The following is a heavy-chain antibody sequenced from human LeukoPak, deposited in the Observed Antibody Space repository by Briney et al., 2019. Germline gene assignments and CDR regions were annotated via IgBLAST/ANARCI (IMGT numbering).Heavy chain of an antibody. D-gene: IGHD1-14*01. CDR1: GYNLNDFG. J-gene: IGHJ5*02. Sequence: ASVKVSCRASGYNLNDFGVTWVRQARGKGLEWMGWISALTGDTNYAQKFQGRLTMTTDTSTDTAYMEMRSLRSDDTAVYYCAREATGRAFDPWGQGTLVVVSS. CDR2: ISALTGDT. CDR3: AREATGRAFDP. V-gene: IGHV1-18*01.